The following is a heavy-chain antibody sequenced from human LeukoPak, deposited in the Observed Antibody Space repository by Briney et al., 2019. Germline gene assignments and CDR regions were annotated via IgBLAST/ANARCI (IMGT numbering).Heavy chain of an antibody. J-gene: IGHJ6*02. V-gene: IGHV3-48*03. D-gene: IGHD3-10*01. CDR2: ISNSDTTI. CDR3: SRGLVGYYAMDV. Sequence: GGTLRLSSAASGFTFRSFEMNGVPQGPGQGLEWSLYISNSDTTIDYADSVKGRFTISRDNAKNSLYLQMNSLRVEDTAVYYCSRGLVGYYAMDVWGQGTTVTVSS. CDR1: GFTFRSFE.